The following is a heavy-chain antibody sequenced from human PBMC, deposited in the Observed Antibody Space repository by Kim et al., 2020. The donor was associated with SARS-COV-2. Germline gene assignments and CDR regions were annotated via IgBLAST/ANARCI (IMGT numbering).Heavy chain of an antibody. J-gene: IGHJ4*02. CDR1: GGSISSSSYY. D-gene: IGHD2-21*02. Sequence: SETLSLTCTVSGGSISSSSYYWGWIRQPPGKGLEWIGSIYYSGSTYYNPSLKSRVTISVDTSKNQFSLKLSSVTAADTAVYYCARHDPEKARIVVVTAMRFDYWGQGTLVTVSS. CDR2: IYYSGST. V-gene: IGHV4-39*01. CDR3: ARHDPEKARIVVVTAMRFDY.